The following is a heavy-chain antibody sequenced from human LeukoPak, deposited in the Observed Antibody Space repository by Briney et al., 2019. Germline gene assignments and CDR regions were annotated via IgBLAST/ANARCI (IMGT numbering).Heavy chain of an antibody. CDR3: ARESRPYDILTGYLWGAFDY. CDR1: GGSISSGSYY. Sequence: SETLSLTCTVSGGSISSGSYYWSRIRQPAGKGLEWIGRIDSSGSTNYDPSLKSRVTISVDTSKNQFSLRLSSVTAADTAVYYCARESRPYDILTGYLWGAFDYWGQGTLVTVSS. V-gene: IGHV4-61*02. J-gene: IGHJ4*02. CDR2: IDSSGST. D-gene: IGHD3-9*01.